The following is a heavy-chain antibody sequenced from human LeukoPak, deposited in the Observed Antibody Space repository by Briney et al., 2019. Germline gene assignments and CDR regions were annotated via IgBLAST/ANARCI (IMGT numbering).Heavy chain of an antibody. V-gene: IGHV4-59*01. D-gene: IGHD1-1*01. CDR2: IYYSGST. CDR1: GGSISSYY. CDR3: ARLSRSWNWFDP. Sequence: SETLSLTCTVSGGSISSYYWSWIRQPPGKGLKWIGYIYYSGSTNYNPSLKSRVTISVDTSKNQFSLKLSSVTAADTAVYYCARLSRSWNWFDPWGQGTLATVSS. J-gene: IGHJ5*02.